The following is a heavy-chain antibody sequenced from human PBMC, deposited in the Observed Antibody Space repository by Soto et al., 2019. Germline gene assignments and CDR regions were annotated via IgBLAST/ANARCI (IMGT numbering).Heavy chain of an antibody. CDR2: ISGSGGST. CDR1: GFTFSSYA. J-gene: IGHJ4*02. D-gene: IGHD2-8*01. Sequence: PGGSLRLSCAASGFTFSSYAMSWARQAPGKGLEWVSAISGSGGSTYYADSVKGRFTISRDNSKNTLYLQMNSLRAEDTAVYYCAKTDTYCTNGVCPPSYWGQGXLVTVYS. V-gene: IGHV3-23*01. CDR3: AKTDTYCTNGVCPPSY.